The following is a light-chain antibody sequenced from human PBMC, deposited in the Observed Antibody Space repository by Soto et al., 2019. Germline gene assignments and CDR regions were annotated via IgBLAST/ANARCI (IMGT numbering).Light chain of an antibody. CDR1: QAIGNY. Sequence: DIQMTQSPSSLSASVGDRVTITCRASQAIGNYLNWYQQKPGKAPNLLIFGATTLQSGVPSRFSGSGYGTNFTLIISVLQPEDFATYYCQQTSSAPFTFGPGTKVDIK. CDR2: GAT. V-gene: IGKV1-39*01. J-gene: IGKJ3*01. CDR3: QQTSSAPFT.